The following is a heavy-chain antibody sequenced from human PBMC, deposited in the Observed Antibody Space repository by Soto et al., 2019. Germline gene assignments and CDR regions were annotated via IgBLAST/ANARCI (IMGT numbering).Heavy chain of an antibody. CDR3: AGDQQLIYGMDV. V-gene: IGHV4-39*07. D-gene: IGHD6-13*01. CDR1: GGSIGSSSDY. CDR2: IYHSGST. Sequence: SETLNLTCTVSGGSIGSSSDYWGWIRQPPGKGLEWIGSIYHSGSTNYNPSLKSRVTISVDKSKNQFSLKLSSVTAADTAVYYCAGDQQLIYGMDVWGQGTTVTVSS. J-gene: IGHJ6*02.